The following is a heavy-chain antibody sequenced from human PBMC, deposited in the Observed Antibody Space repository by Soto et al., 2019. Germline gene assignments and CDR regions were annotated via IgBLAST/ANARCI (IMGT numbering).Heavy chain of an antibody. CDR3: ASSRYCSSTTCDVPFDS. J-gene: IGHJ4*02. D-gene: IGHD2-2*01. CDR2: IKKDGSEK. V-gene: IGHV3-7*01. CDR1: GFTFSNSW. Sequence: EAQLVESGGGLVQPGGSLRLSCAASGFTFSNSWMSWVRQAPGKGLEWVANIKKDGSEKYYVDSMKGRLTISRDNDKSSLYLQMNSLRAEDTAVYYCASSRYCSSTTCDVPFDSWGQGTLVTDSS.